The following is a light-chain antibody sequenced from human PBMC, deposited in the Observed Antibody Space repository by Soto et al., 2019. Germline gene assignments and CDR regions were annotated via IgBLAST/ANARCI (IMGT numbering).Light chain of an antibody. CDR2: GAY. J-gene: IGKJ1*01. CDR1: KSVGSSS. Sequence: VLTQSPATLSLSPGERATLSCSSSKSVGSSSLGWYQQKPGQAHRLIIFGAYSRATGIQDRFSGSGSGTDFTLTIRRLEPEDFAVYYCQQYGSSPQTFGQGTKVDIK. V-gene: IGKV3-20*01. CDR3: QQYGSSPQT.